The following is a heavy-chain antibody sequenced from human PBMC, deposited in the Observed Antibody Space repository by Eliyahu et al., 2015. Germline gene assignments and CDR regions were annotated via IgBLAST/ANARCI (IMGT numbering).Heavy chain of an antibody. Sequence: QVQVQQWVAGLLKPSETLSLTCAVYGGSFSGYYWSWXRQPPGKGLEWIGGINHSGSTNYNPSLKSRLTISVDTSKNQFSLKLSSVTAADTAVYYCARGECSGITCFSPYYSFFYMDVWGKRTTVTVSS. J-gene: IGHJ6*03. CDR3: ARGECSGITCFSPYYSFFYMDV. CDR2: INHSGST. CDR1: GGSFSGYY. V-gene: IGHV4-34*01. D-gene: IGHD2-15*01.